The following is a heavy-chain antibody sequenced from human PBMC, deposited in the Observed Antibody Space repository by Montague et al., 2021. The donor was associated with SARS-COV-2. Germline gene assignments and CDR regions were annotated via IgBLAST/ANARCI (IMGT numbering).Heavy chain of an antibody. J-gene: IGHJ5*02. CDR1: CGSVSSSSYY. Sequence: SETLSLTCTVSCGSVSSSSYYWGWIRQPQGKGLVWNGCIYYSGSTYYNSYLKSRITISVDTSKNQFSLKLSSVTAADTAVYYCAADYGERDWIDPWGQGTLVTVSS. D-gene: IGHD4-17*01. CDR2: IYYSGST. CDR3: AADYGERDWIDP. V-gene: IGHV4-39*01.